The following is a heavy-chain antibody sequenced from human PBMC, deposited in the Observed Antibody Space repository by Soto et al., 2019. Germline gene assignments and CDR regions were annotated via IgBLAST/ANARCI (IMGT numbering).Heavy chain of an antibody. J-gene: IGHJ4*02. CDR1: GFTFSSYS. CDR2: ISSSSSTI. V-gene: IGHV3-48*01. D-gene: IGHD6-13*01. Sequence: EVQLVESGGGLVHPGGSLRLSCAASGFTFSSYSMNWVRQAPGKGLEWVSYISSSSSTIYYADSVKGRFTISRDNAKNSLYLQMNSLRAEDTAVYYCASYSSSWHKGADYWGQGTLVTVSS. CDR3: ASYSSSWHKGADY.